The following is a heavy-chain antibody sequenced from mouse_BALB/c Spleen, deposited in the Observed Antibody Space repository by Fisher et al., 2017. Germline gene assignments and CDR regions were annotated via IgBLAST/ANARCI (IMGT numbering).Heavy chain of an antibody. Sequence: RFTISRDNAKNNLYLQMSSLRSEDTAMYYCARQDLWLLRAMDYWGQGTSVTVSS. V-gene: IGHV5-9-2*01. CDR3: ARQDLWLLRAMDY. J-gene: IGHJ4*01. D-gene: IGHD2-3*01.